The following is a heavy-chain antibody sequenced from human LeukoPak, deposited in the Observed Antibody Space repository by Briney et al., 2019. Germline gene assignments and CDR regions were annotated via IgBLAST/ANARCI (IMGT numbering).Heavy chain of an antibody. CDR3: AQATGIVATGTRIKY. CDR2: VSNSGGST. V-gene: IGHV3-23*01. J-gene: IGHJ4*02. D-gene: IGHD5-12*01. CDR1: GFTFSSYA. Sequence: VGSLRLSCAASGFTFSSYAMSWVRQAPGKGLEWVSGVSNSGGSTYYADSVKGRFTISRDNSKNTLYLQMNTLSAGDTAVYYCAQATGIVATGTRIKYWGQGTLVTVSS.